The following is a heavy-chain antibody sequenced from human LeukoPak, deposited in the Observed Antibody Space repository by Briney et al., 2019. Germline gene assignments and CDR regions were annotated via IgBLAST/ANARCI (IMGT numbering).Heavy chain of an antibody. J-gene: IGHJ3*02. D-gene: IGHD3-3*01. Sequence: GGSLRLSCAASGFTFSSYWMSWVRQAPGKGLEWVANIKQGGSEKYYVDSVKGRFTISRDNAKNSLYLQMNSLRAEDTAVYYCARAWSRITIFGVVKYTRLDAFDIWGQGTMVTVSS. V-gene: IGHV3-7*01. CDR1: GFTFSSYW. CDR2: IKQGGSEK. CDR3: ARAWSRITIFGVVKYTRLDAFDI.